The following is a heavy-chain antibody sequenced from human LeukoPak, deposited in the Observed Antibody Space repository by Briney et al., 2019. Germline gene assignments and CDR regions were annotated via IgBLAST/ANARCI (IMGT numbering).Heavy chain of an antibody. CDR3: ASDRRSDSSGYAFDI. Sequence: GGSLRLSCVASGFTFDDYAMSWVRQAPGKGLEWVSGINWDGDNTVYADSVKGRFTISRDNAKNSLYLQMNSLGAEDTTFYYCASDRRSDSSGYAFDIWGQGTMVTVSS. J-gene: IGHJ3*02. D-gene: IGHD3-22*01. CDR1: GFTFDDYA. V-gene: IGHV3-20*04. CDR2: INWDGDNT.